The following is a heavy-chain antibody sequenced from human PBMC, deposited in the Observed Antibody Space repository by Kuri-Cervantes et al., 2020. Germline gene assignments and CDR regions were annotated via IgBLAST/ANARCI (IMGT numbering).Heavy chain of an antibody. CDR3: ARAKGYYVGIGYFDY. V-gene: IGHV3-9*01. J-gene: IGHJ4*02. CDR2: ISWNSASI. Sequence: SLKISCAASGFTFDDYAMHWVRQAPGKGLEWVSGISWNSASIGYADSVKGRFTISRDNSKNTLYLQMNSLRAEDTAVYYCARAKGYYVGIGYFDYWGQGTLVTVSS. CDR1: GFTFDDYA. D-gene: IGHD1-26*01.